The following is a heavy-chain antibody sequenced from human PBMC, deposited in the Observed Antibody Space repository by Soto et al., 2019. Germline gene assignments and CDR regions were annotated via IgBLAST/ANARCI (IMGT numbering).Heavy chain of an antibody. V-gene: IGHV1-24*01. Sequence: QVQLVQSGAEVKKPGASVKVSCKVSGYNLNDLSILWVRQAPGKGLEWMGGSDPADGETIYAQKFQGRVTMTEATSTDTAYMELSSLRSEDTAVYYCATVIVSTIPLDYWGQGTLVTVSS. D-gene: IGHD5-12*01. J-gene: IGHJ4*02. CDR1: GYNLNDLS. CDR2: SDPADGET. CDR3: ATVIVSTIPLDY.